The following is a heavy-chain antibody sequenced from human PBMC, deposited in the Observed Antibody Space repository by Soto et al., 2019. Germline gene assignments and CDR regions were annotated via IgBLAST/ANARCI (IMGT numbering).Heavy chain of an antibody. Sequence: QVQLVQSGAEVKKPGASVKVSCKTSGYSFTSYDVNWVRQVPGQGLEWMGWTNTQFDTTGYAPNFRGSAIMPRHTSIGTAYTALINLMSDDTAVYFFARVDQYTAFDSWGQGTVVTVPP. CDR1: GYSFTSYD. V-gene: IGHV1-8*01. J-gene: IGHJ5*01. D-gene: IGHD5-18*01. CDR2: TNTQFDTT. CDR3: ARVDQYTAFDS.